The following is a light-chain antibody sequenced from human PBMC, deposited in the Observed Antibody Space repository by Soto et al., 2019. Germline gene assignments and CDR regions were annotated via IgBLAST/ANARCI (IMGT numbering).Light chain of an antibody. CDR2: AAS. CDR1: QVISTS. J-gene: IGKJ5*01. Sequence: DIQLTQSPSFLSPSIVESVTITCLASQVISTSLSWYQVKPGKAPKLLIYAASTLESGVPSRFSATVSGTEFSLTITSLQPEDFATYYCQQLFDSPITFGQGTRLEI. CDR3: QQLFDSPIT. V-gene: IGKV1-9*01.